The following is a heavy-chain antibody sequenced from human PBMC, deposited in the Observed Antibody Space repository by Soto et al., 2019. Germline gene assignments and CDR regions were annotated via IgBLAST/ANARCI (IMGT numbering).Heavy chain of an antibody. CDR3: ATVWVSIYGLGWFDP. D-gene: IGHD3-3*01. J-gene: IGHJ5*02. V-gene: IGHV1-24*01. Sequence: ASVKVSCKVSGYTFTELSMHWVRQAPGKGLEWMGGFDPEDGETIYAQKFQGRVTMTEDTSTDTAYMELSSLRSEDTAVYYCATVWVSIYGLGWFDPWGQGTLVTVSS. CDR2: FDPEDGET. CDR1: GYTFTELS.